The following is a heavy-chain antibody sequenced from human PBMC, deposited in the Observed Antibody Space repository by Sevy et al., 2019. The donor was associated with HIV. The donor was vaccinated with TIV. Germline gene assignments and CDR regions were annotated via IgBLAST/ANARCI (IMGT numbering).Heavy chain of an antibody. D-gene: IGHD3-22*01. J-gene: IGHJ4*02. CDR3: AREDDSSGYYYFDY. CDR2: IYYSGST. Sequence: SETLSLTCTVSGGSFSSYYWSWIRQPPGKGLEWIGYIYYSGSTNYNPSLKSRVTISVGTSKNQFSLKLSSVTAADTAVYYCAREDDSSGYYYFDYWGQGSLVTVSS. CDR1: GGSFSSYY. V-gene: IGHV4-59*01.